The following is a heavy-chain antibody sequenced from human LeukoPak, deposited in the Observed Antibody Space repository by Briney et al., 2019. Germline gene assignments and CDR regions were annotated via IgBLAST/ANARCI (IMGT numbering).Heavy chain of an antibody. CDR1: GYTFSNYW. V-gene: IGHV3-7*01. CDR2: IKQDGSEK. J-gene: IGHJ4*02. Sequence: GGSLRLSCAASGYTFSNYWLTWVRQAPGQGLEWVANIKQDGSEKHYVDSAKGRFTISRDNAKNSLYLQMNSLRAEDTAVYYCARDRQIAYWGQGTLVTVSS. CDR3: ARDRQIAY.